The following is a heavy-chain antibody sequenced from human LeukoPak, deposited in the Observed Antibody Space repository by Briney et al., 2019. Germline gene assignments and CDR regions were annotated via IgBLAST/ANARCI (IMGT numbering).Heavy chain of an antibody. V-gene: IGHV4-31*03. J-gene: IGHJ4*02. CDR3: ARVRVVVPAAILGIDY. CDR2: IYYSGGT. CDR1: GGSISSGGYY. Sequence: SETLSLTCTVSGGSISSGGYYWSWIRQHPGKGLEWIGYIYYSGGTYYNPSLKSRVTISVDTSKNQFSLKLSSVTAADTAVYYCARVRVVVPAAILGIDYWGQGTLVTVSS. D-gene: IGHD2-2*02.